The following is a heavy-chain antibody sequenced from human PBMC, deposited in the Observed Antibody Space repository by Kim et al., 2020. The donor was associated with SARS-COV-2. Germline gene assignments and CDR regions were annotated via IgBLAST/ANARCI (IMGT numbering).Heavy chain of an antibody. V-gene: IGHV3-21*01. J-gene: IGHJ5*02. D-gene: IGHD7-27*01. CDR2: ISSSSSYI. Sequence: GGSLRLSCAASGFTFSSYSMNWVRQAPGKGLEWVSSISSSSSYIYYADSVKGRFTISRDNAKNSLYLQMNSLRAEDTAVYYCARDLTGDPWFDPWGQGTLLTVSS. CDR3: ARDLTGDPWFDP. CDR1: GFTFSSYS.